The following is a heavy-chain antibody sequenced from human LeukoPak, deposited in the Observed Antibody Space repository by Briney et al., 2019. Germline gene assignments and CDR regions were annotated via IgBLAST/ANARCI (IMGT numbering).Heavy chain of an antibody. CDR1: GDSISTYY. Sequence: SETLSLTCTVSGDSISTYYWSWIRQPPGKGLEWIGEINHSGSTNYNPSLKSRVTISVDTSKNQFSLKLSSVTAADTAVYYCARGLQYYDSSGYYFDYWGQGTLVTVSS. V-gene: IGHV4-34*01. CDR3: ARGLQYYDSSGYYFDY. D-gene: IGHD3-22*01. CDR2: INHSGST. J-gene: IGHJ4*02.